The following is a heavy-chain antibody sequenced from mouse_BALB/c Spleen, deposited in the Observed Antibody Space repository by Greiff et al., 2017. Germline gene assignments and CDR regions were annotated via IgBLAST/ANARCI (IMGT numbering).Heavy chain of an antibody. CDR2: FYPGSGSI. Sequence: QAQLKESGAELVKPGASVKLSCKASGYTFTEYIIHWVKQRSGQGLEWIGWFYPGSGSIKYNEKFKDKATLTADESSSTGYMDLSRLTSEDSAVYFCSRDRGNVNYGAMDYWGQGTSVTVSS. CDR3: SRDRGNVNYGAMDY. V-gene: IGHV1-62-2*01. CDR1: GYTFTEYI. D-gene: IGHD2-1*01. J-gene: IGHJ4*01.